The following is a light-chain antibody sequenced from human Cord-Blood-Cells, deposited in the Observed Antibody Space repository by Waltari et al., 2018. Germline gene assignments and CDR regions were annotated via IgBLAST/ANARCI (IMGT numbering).Light chain of an antibody. J-gene: IGKJ1*01. V-gene: IGKV1-5*01. CDR1: QSISSW. CDR2: GAS. Sequence: IQMTQSPSTLSASVGDRLTITCRTSQSISSWLAWYQQKPGKAPKLLIYGASSWESGVPSRFSGSGSGTEFTLTISSLQPDDVATYYCQQYNSYSQTFGQGTKVEIK. CDR3: QQYNSYSQT.